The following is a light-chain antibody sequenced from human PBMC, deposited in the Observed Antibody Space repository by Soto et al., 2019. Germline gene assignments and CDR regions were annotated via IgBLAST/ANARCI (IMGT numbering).Light chain of an antibody. Sequence: EILLTQSPCTLSLSPGETATLSCRASQSLTSSYLAWYQQRPGHAPSLLIYGVSSRATGIPDRFSGSGSGTDFTLTITRLEPEDFAVYYCQQYGSSGTFGQGTKVDIK. CDR3: QQYGSSGT. J-gene: IGKJ1*01. CDR1: QSLTSSY. V-gene: IGKV3-20*01. CDR2: GVS.